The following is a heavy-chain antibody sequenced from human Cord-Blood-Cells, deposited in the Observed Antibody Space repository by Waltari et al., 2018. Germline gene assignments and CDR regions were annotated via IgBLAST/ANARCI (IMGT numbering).Heavy chain of an antibody. Sequence: QVQLVQSGAEVKKPGASVKVSCKASGYSFTSYGLIWVRQAPGPGLECMGWNHAYNGNTNYAQKPQGRVNMPTDTSTSTAHMELRSLSSDDTAVYYCAREESLYIISWYNWFDPWGQGTLVTVSS. D-gene: IGHD6-13*01. J-gene: IGHJ5*02. CDR1: GYSFTSYG. CDR2: NHAYNGNT. V-gene: IGHV1-18*04. CDR3: AREESLYIISWYNWFDP.